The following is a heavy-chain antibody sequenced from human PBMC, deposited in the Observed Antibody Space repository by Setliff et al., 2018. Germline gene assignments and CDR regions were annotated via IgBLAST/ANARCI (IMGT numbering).Heavy chain of an antibody. J-gene: IGHJ4*02. Sequence: SETLSLTCNVSGGSISSYSWSWIRQPPGKRLEWIGYIQSGGTTKYNPSLGSRISMSLDTSKNQISLNLTSVTAADTAMYYCARDQFSSGWYGAPESYFDCWGQGILVTVSS. D-gene: IGHD6-19*01. V-gene: IGHV4-59*01. CDR1: GGSISSYS. CDR2: IQSGGTT. CDR3: ARDQFSSGWYGAPESYFDC.